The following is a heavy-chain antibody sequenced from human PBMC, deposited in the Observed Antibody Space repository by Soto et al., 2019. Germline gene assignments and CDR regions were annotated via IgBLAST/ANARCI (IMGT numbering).Heavy chain of an antibody. CDR1: GFTFSSYA. J-gene: IGHJ4*02. CDR2: ISGSGGST. Sequence: GGSLRLSCAASGFTFSSYAMSWVRQAPGKGLEWVSAISGSGGSTYYADSVKGRFTISRDNSKNTLYLQMNSLRAEDTAVYYCATGITIFGVVIDFDYWGQGTLVTVSS. V-gene: IGHV3-23*01. CDR3: ATGITIFGVVIDFDY. D-gene: IGHD3-3*01.